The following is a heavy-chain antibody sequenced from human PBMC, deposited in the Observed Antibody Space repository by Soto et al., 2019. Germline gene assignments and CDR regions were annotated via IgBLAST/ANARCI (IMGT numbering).Heavy chain of an antibody. D-gene: IGHD1-26*01. CDR2: INPNSGGT. CDR1: GYTFTGYY. CDR3: ARVRSGSERDQLLGGMDV. V-gene: IGHV1-2*02. J-gene: IGHJ6*02. Sequence: QVQLVQSGAEVKKPGASVKVSCKASGYTFTGYYMHWVRQAPGQGLEWMGWINPNSGGTNYAQQFQGRVTMTRDTSISTAYMELSRLRSDDTAVYYCARVRSGSERDQLLGGMDVWGQGTTVTVSS.